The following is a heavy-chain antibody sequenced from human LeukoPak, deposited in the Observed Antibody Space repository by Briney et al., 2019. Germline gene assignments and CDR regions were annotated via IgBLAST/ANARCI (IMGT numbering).Heavy chain of an antibody. CDR1: GFTFSSYA. CDR3: ARVRYYDSSGYSDYYYYYGMDV. Sequence: GGALRLSCAASGFTFSSYAMHWVRQAPGKGLEGVAVISYDGSNKYYADSVKGGFTISRDNSKNTLYLQMNSLRAEDTAVYYCARVRYYDSSGYSDYYYYYGMDVWGQGTTVTVSS. V-gene: IGHV3-30-3*01. J-gene: IGHJ6*02. CDR2: ISYDGSNK. D-gene: IGHD3-22*01.